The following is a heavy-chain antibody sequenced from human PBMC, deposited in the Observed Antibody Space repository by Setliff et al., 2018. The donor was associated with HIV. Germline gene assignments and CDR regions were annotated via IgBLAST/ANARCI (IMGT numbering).Heavy chain of an antibody. Sequence: GGSLRLSCTASGFTFDDYGMAWVRQAPGKGLEWVSGINWNGAATGYADSVKGRFTISRDNTKNSLYLQMNRLRAEDTALYYCASLFSKEVAGEDYWGQGTLVTVSS. CDR2: INWNGAAT. J-gene: IGHJ4*02. CDR1: GFTFDDYG. D-gene: IGHD6-19*01. CDR3: ASLFSKEVAGEDY. V-gene: IGHV3-20*04.